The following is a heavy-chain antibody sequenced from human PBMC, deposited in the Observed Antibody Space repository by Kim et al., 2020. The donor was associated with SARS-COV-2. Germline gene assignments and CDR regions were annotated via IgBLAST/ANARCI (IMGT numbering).Heavy chain of an antibody. Sequence: AAPVKGRFTISRDDSKNTLYLQMNSLKTEDTAVYYCTTILWIQLWPGLDYWGQGTLVTVSS. CDR3: TTILWIQLWPGLDY. V-gene: IGHV3-15*01. D-gene: IGHD5-18*01. J-gene: IGHJ4*02.